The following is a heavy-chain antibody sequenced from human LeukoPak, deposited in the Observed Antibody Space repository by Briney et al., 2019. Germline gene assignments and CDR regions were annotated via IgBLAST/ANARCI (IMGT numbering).Heavy chain of an antibody. D-gene: IGHD3-10*01. CDR2: IYYSGST. Sequence: SETLSLTCTVSGGSISSYYWSWIRQPPGKGPEWIGYIYYSGSTYYNPSLKSRVTMSVDTSKNQFSLKLSSVTAVDTAVYYCAGVGSGRNGMDVWGQGTTVTVSS. CDR3: AGVGSGRNGMDV. V-gene: IGHV4-59*12. J-gene: IGHJ6*02. CDR1: GGSISSYY.